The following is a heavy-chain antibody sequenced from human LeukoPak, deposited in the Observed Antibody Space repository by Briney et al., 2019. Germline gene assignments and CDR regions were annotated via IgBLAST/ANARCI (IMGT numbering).Heavy chain of an antibody. CDR2: ISSSSSYI. D-gene: IGHD6-13*01. CDR3: ARGIAAAGSYYFDY. Sequence: PGGSLRLSCAASGFTFSSYSMNWVRQAPGKGLEWVSSISSSSSYIYYADSVKGRFTISRDNAKNSLYLQMNSLRAEDTAVYYYARGIAAAGSYYFDYWGQGTLVTVSS. J-gene: IGHJ4*02. CDR1: GFTFSSYS. V-gene: IGHV3-21*01.